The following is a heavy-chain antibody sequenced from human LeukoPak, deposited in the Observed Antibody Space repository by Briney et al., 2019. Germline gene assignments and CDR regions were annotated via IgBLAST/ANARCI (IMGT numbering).Heavy chain of an antibody. J-gene: IGHJ4*02. CDR2: ISSSGSST. D-gene: IGHD6-13*01. CDR1: GITFSIYG. V-gene: IGHV3-23*01. CDR3: ANDAYSTSWYGNY. Sequence: PGGSLRLSCAASGITFSIYGMSWVRQAPGKGLEWVSRISSSGSSTNCADSVKGRFTISRDNSKNTLYLQMNSLGAEDTAVYYCANDAYSTSWYGNYWGQGTLVTVSS.